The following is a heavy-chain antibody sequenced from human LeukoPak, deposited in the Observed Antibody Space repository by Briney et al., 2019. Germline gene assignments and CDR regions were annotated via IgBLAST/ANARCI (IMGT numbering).Heavy chain of an antibody. CDR3: ARVRDDLLPIFDY. J-gene: IGHJ4*02. CDR1: GFTFSSYS. D-gene: IGHD3-22*01. CDR2: ISSSSSYI. Sequence: GGSLRLSCAASGFTFSSYSMSWVRQAPGKGLEWVSSISSSSSYIYYADSVKGRFTISRDNAKNSLYLQMNSLRAEDTAVYYCARVRDDLLPIFDYWGQGTLVTVSS. V-gene: IGHV3-21*01.